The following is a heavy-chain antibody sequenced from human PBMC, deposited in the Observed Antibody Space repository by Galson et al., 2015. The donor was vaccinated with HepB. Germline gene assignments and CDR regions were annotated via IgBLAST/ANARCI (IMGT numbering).Heavy chain of an antibody. V-gene: IGHV7-4-1*02. CDR1: GYTFTSYA. D-gene: IGHD3-10*01. CDR3: ARDKSTYYYGSGEFDY. Sequence: SVKVSCKASGYTFTSYAMNWVRQAPGQGLEWMGWINTNTGNPTYAQGFTGRFVFSLDTSVSTAYLQISSLKAEDTAVYYCARDKSTYYYGSGEFDYWGQGTLVTVSS. CDR2: INTNTGNP. J-gene: IGHJ4*02.